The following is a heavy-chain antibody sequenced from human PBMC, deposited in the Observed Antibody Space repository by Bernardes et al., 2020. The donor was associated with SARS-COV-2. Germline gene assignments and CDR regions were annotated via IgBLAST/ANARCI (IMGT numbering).Heavy chain of an antibody. V-gene: IGHV4-59*12. J-gene: IGHJ4*02. CDR2: ISYSGSS. CDR1: GDSLSNSF. D-gene: IGHD3-3*01. Sequence: SKTLSPTCGVSGDSLSNSFWSWIRQSPGRGLEWIGSISYSGSSDYNPSLKSRVTISVDTSKSQFSLDLRSVTAADTAVYFCARDRGEVQTRFGVVTGPQYCDFWGQGTLVTVSS. CDR3: ARDRGEVQTRFGVVTGPQYCDF.